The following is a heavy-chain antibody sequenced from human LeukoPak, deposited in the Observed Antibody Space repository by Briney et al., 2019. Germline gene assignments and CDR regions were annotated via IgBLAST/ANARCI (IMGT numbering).Heavy chain of an antibody. CDR1: GFTFSSYE. CDR2: ISSSGSTI. V-gene: IGHV3-48*03. Sequence: GGSLRLSCAASGFTFSSYEMNWVRQAPGKGLEWVSYISSSGSTIYYADSVKGRFTISRDNAKNSLYLQMNSLRAEDTAVYYCAREGDYGDYRWVYMDVWGKGTTVTVSS. J-gene: IGHJ6*03. CDR3: AREGDYGDYRWVYMDV. D-gene: IGHD4-17*01.